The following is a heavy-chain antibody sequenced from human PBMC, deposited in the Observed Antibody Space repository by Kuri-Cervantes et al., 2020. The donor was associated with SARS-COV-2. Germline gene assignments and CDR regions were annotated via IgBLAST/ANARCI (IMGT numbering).Heavy chain of an antibody. V-gene: IGHV4-39*01. CDR1: GASISSSTYY. D-gene: IGHD3-3*02. CDR3: ARHYAFYRFHK. Sequence: GSLRLSCTVSGASISSSTYYWGWIRQSPGKGLEWLGSIYESGDTYYSSSLKSRLSLSVDTSKNQSSLKLTSVTAADTAIYYCARHYAFYRFHKWGQGTQVTVSS. J-gene: IGHJ4*02. CDR2: IYESGDT.